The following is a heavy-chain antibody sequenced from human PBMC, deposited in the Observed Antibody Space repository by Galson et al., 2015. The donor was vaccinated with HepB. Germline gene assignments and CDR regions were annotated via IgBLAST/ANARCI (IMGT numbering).Heavy chain of an antibody. V-gene: IGHV3-23*01. CDR1: GFTFSSYA. D-gene: IGHD6-19*01. CDR3: AKIAVAGTFEAGWFDP. J-gene: IGHJ5*02. CDR2: ISGSGGNT. Sequence: SLRLSCAASGFTFSSYAMSWVRQAPGKGLEWVSAISGSGGNTYYADSVKGRFTISRDNSKNTLYLQMNSLRAEDTAVYYCAKIAVAGTFEAGWFDPWGQGTLVTVSS.